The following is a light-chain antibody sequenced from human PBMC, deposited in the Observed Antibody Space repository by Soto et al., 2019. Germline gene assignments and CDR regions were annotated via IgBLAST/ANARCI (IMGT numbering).Light chain of an antibody. CDR1: QSIRTF. CDR2: AAS. CDR3: QQSFTTLT. J-gene: IGKJ3*01. Sequence: DIQMTQSPSSLSASVGDRVNITCRASQSIRTFLNWYQQRPGKVPKLLIYAASSLQSGVPSRFSGSGSGADFTLTISRLQPDVFATYYCQQSFTTLTFGPGNKVD. V-gene: IGKV1-39*01.